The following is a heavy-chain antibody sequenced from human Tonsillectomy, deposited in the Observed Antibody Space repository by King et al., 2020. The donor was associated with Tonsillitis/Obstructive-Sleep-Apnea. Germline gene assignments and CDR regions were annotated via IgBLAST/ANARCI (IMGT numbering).Heavy chain of an antibody. V-gene: IGHV3-49*04. D-gene: IGHD2-2*01. CDR2: IRSKAYGGTT. CDR1: GFTFGDYA. CDR3: TRNYCSSTSCYQYSFDY. Sequence: VQLVESGGGLVQPGRSLRISCTASGFTFGDYAMSWVRQAPGKGLEWVGFIRSKAYGGTTEYAASVKGRFTISRDDSKSIAYLQMNSLKTDDTAVYYCTRNYCSSTSCYQYSFDYWGQGTLVTVSS. J-gene: IGHJ4*02.